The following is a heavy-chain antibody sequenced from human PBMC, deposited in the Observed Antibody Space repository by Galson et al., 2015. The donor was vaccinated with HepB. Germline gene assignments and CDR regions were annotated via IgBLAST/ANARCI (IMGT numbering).Heavy chain of an antibody. J-gene: IGHJ5*02. Sequence: SLRLSCATSGFTFSNAWMSWVRQAPGKGLEWVGRIESRTDGETTGYAAPVKGRFTISRDDSRDTLYLQMNNLKTEDTGLYFCTTAPLHPFSWGQGILVTVSS. CDR1: GFTFSNAW. V-gene: IGHV3-15*04. D-gene: IGHD2/OR15-2a*01. CDR3: TTAPLHPFS. CDR2: IESRTDGETT.